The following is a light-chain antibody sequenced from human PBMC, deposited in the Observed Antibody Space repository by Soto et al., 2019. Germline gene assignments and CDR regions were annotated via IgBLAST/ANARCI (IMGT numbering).Light chain of an antibody. V-gene: IGKV1-8*01. Sequence: AIRMTQSPSSFSASTGDRVTITCRASQGISSYLAWYQQKPGKAPKLLIYAASTLQSGVPSRFSGSGSGTDFTLTISCLQSEDFATYYCQQYYNYPRTFRHGTKVEIK. J-gene: IGKJ1*01. CDR3: QQYYNYPRT. CDR1: QGISSY. CDR2: AAS.